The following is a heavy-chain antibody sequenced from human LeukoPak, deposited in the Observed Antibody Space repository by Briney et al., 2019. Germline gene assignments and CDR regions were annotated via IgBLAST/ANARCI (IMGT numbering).Heavy chain of an antibody. Sequence: GGSLRLSCAASGFTFSSYSMNWVRQAPGKGLKWVSAISGSGGSTYYADSVKGRFTISRDNAKNSLYLQMNSLRAEDTAVYYCARHNYDFWSVYMDVWGKGTTVTVSS. CDR2: ISGSGGST. D-gene: IGHD3-3*01. CDR3: ARHNYDFWSVYMDV. J-gene: IGHJ6*03. CDR1: GFTFSSYS. V-gene: IGHV3-21*01.